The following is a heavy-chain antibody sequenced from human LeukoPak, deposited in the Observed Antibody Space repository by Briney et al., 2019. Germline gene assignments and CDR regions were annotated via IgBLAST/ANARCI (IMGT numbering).Heavy chain of an antibody. CDR2: VDPEDGET. CDR1: GYTFTDYY. Sequence: GASVKVSCKVSGYTFTDYYMHWVQQAPGKELEWMGLVDPEDGETIYAEKFQGRVTITADTSTDTAYMELSSLRSEDTAVYYCARGSADYDILTDYYFDYWGQGTLVTVSS. D-gene: IGHD3-9*01. CDR3: ARGSADYDILTDYYFDY. J-gene: IGHJ4*02. V-gene: IGHV1-69-2*01.